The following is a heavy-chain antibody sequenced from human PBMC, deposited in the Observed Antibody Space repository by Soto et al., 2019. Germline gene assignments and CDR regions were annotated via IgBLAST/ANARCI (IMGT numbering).Heavy chain of an antibody. D-gene: IGHD3-22*01. CDR3: ARQIYDSDTGPNFQYYFDS. CDR2: IDPSDSQT. CDR1: GYSFAGYW. Sequence: GESLKISCKGSGYSFAGYWITWVRQKPGKGLEWMGRIDPSDSQTYYSPSFRGHVTISVTKSITTVFLQWSSLRASDTAMYYCARQIYDSDTGPNFQYYFDSWGQGPPVSVSS. J-gene: IGHJ4*02. V-gene: IGHV5-10-1*01.